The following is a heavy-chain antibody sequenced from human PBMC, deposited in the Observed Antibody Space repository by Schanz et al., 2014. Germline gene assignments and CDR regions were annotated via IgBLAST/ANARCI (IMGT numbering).Heavy chain of an antibody. D-gene: IGHD2-2*01. CDR1: GGSIRRSTYY. V-gene: IGHV4-39*07. CDR2: IFFRGST. Sequence: QLQLQESGPGLVKPSETLSLTCTVSGGSIRRSTYYWGWIRQPPGKGLEWVGYIFFRGSTYYNPSLKSRVTISIDTSKNQFSLRLTSVTAADTAVYYCARGQDHAKTGDLWGRGTLVTISS. J-gene: IGHJ5*02. CDR3: ARGQDHAKTGDL.